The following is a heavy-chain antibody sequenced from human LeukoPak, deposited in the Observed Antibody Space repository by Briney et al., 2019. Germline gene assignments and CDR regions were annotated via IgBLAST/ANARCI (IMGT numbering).Heavy chain of an antibody. J-gene: IGHJ6*02. Sequence: PSETLSLTCAVYGGSFSGYYWSWIRQPPGKGLEWIGEINHSGSTNYNPSLKSRVTISVDTSKNQFSLKLSSVTAADTAVYYCARDIVVVPAAMEDYYYYGMDVWGQGTTVTVSS. CDR1: GGSFSGYY. CDR2: INHSGST. D-gene: IGHD2-2*01. V-gene: IGHV4-34*01. CDR3: ARDIVVVPAAMEDYYYYGMDV.